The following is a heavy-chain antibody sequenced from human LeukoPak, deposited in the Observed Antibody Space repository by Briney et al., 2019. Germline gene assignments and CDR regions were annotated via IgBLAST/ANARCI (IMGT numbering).Heavy chain of an antibody. J-gene: IGHJ5*02. CDR2: MNPNSGNT. V-gene: IGHV1-8*01. D-gene: IGHD6-13*01. CDR3: ARDYSSSWYGRGFDP. Sequence: ASVKVSCKASGYNFISYDINWVRQATGQGLEWMGWMNPNSGNTGYAQKFQGRVTMTGNTSITTAYMELSSLRSENTAVYYCARDYSSSWYGRGFDPWGQGTLVTVSS. CDR1: GYNFISYD.